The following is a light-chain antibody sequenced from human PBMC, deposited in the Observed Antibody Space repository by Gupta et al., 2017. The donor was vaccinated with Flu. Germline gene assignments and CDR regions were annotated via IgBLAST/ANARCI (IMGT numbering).Light chain of an antibody. CDR2: DAS. V-gene: IGKV3-11*01. J-gene: IGKJ5*01. Sequence: EIVLTQSPATLSLSPGERATLSCRASQSVSSYLAWYKQKPGQAPRLLIYDASNRATGIPARVSGSGSGTDFTLTISSLEPEDFAVYYCQQRSNWPSITFGQGTRLEIK. CDR3: QQRSNWPSIT. CDR1: QSVSSY.